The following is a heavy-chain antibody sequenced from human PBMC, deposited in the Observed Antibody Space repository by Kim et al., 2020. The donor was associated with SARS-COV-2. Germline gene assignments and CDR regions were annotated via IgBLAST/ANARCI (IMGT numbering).Heavy chain of an antibody. J-gene: IGHJ6*02. CDR2: IKEDGSET. CDR3: ARDMSSPGNRLRWGIGPGLGPGSTSFQYYYNAMDV. CDR1: GFTFRNYW. Sequence: GGSLRLSCGASGFTFRNYWMNWVRQAPGKGLEWVANIKEDGSETNYVDSVKGRFTISRDNAENSLYLQMNVLRAEDTAVYYCARDMSSPGNRLRWGIGPGLGPGSTSFQYYYNAMDVWGQGTTVIVSS. D-gene: IGHD3-10*01. V-gene: IGHV3-7*01.